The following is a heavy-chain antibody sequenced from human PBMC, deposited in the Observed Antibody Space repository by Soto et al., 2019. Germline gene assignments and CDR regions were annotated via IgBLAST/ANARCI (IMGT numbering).Heavy chain of an antibody. CDR2: INHSGST. CDR3: AGRDYYYYGMDV. D-gene: IGHD1-26*01. V-gene: IGHV4-34*01. Sequence: PXXTLSLACAVYGGSFSGYYWRWILQPPGKGLEWIGEINHSGSTNYNPSLKSRVTISVDTSKNQFSLKLSSVTAADTAVYYCAGRDYYYYGMDVWGQGTTVTVSS. CDR1: GGSFSGYY. J-gene: IGHJ6*02.